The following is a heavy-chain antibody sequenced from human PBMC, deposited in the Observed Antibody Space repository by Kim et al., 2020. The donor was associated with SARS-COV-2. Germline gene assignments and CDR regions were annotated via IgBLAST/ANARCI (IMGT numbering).Heavy chain of an antibody. Sequence: GGSLRLSCAASGFSFNNFGMHWVRQAPGKGLEWVALISYDGSKKYYADSLKGRFTISRDSSKNTLYLQMNSLRAEDTAVYYCAKDRSLFMITFWGESGGCDVCGQGTTVTVSS. CDR3: AKDRSLFMITFWGESGGCDV. J-gene: IGHJ6*02. CDR2: ISYDGSKK. V-gene: IGHV3-30*18. CDR1: GFSFNNFG. D-gene: IGHD3-16*01.